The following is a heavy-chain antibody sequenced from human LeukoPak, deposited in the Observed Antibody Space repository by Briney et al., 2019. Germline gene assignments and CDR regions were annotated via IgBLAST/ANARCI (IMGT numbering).Heavy chain of an antibody. CDR1: GGSISSINYY. CDR2: INHSGST. Sequence: SETLSLTCTVSGGSISSINYYWGWIRQPPGKGLEWIGEINHSGSTNYNPSLKSRVTISVDTSKNQFSLKLSSVTAADTAVYYCARVSLYCSGGSCYDWFDPWGQGTLVTVSS. V-gene: IGHV4-39*07. D-gene: IGHD2-15*01. J-gene: IGHJ5*02. CDR3: ARVSLYCSGGSCYDWFDP.